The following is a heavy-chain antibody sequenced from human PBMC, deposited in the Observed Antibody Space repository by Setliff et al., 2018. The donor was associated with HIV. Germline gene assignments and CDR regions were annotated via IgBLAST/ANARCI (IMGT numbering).Heavy chain of an antibody. Sequence: GGSLRLSCAASGFTFSSYAMSWVRQAPEKGLEWVSAISGSGGGTYYADSVKGRFTISRDNSKNTLYLQMNSLRAEDTAVYYCARVVPAKNYYDSSPYFDYWGQGTLVTVSS. CDR1: GFTFSSYA. CDR3: ARVVPAKNYYDSSPYFDY. CDR2: ISGSGGGT. D-gene: IGHD3-22*01. J-gene: IGHJ4*02. V-gene: IGHV3-23*01.